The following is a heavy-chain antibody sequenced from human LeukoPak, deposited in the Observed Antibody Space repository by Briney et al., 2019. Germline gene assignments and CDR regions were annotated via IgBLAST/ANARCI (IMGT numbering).Heavy chain of an antibody. J-gene: IGHJ3*02. Sequence: GGSLRLSCAASGFTFSSYTMNWVRQAPGKGLEWVSSISSSSSHIYYADSVKGRFTISRDNAKNSLYLQMNSLRAEDTAVYYCASTDYYGSGSSAFDIWGQGTMVTVSS. CDR2: ISSSSSHI. V-gene: IGHV3-21*01. D-gene: IGHD3-10*01. CDR1: GFTFSSYT. CDR3: ASTDYYGSGSSAFDI.